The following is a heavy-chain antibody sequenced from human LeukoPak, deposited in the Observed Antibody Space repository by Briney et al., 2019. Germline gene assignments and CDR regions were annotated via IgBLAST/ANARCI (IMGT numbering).Heavy chain of an antibody. Sequence: ASVKVSCKASGYTFTGYYMHWVRQAPGQGLEWMGWINPNSGGTNYAQKFQGRVTITADESTSTAYMELSSLRSEDTAVYYCARDPSGFRYYYDSSGYLGGYYFDYWGQGTLVTVSS. J-gene: IGHJ4*02. CDR3: ARDPSGFRYYYDSSGYLGGYYFDY. D-gene: IGHD3-22*01. V-gene: IGHV1-2*02. CDR2: INPNSGGT. CDR1: GYTFTGYY.